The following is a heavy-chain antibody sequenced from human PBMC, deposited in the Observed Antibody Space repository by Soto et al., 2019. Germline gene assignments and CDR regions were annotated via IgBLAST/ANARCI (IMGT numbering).Heavy chain of an antibody. J-gene: IGHJ3*02. V-gene: IGHV4-34*01. CDR1: GGSFSGYY. CDR2: INHSGST. D-gene: IGHD3-9*01. Sequence: SETLSLTCAVYGGSFSGYYWSWIRQPPGKGLEWIGEINHSGSTNYNPSLKSRVTISVDTSKNQFSLKLSSVTAADTAVYYCARGHVDWLVRAFDIWGQGTMVTVSS. CDR3: ARGHVDWLVRAFDI.